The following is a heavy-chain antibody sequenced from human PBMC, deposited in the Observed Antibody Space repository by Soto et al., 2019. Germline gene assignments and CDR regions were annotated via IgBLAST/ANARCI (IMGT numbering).Heavy chain of an antibody. V-gene: IGHV1-3*01. D-gene: IGHD3-10*01. Sequence: ASVKVSCKASGYTFTSYAMHWVRQAPGQRFEWMGRINAGNSNTKYAQKFQGRVTMTADKSTSTAYMELRSLRSEDTAFYYCATSYGSGYRAFDYWGQGALVTVS. CDR3: ATSYGSGYRAFDY. CDR2: INAGNSNT. J-gene: IGHJ4*02. CDR1: GYTFTSYA.